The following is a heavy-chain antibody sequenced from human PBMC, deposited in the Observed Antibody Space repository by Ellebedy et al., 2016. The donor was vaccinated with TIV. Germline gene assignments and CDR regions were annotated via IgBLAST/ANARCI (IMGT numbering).Heavy chain of an antibody. CDR1: GFTVSSNY. J-gene: IGHJ4*02. D-gene: IGHD6-19*01. CDR3: ARSPYSSGWWVFDY. CDR2: IYSGGST. V-gene: IGHV3-53*01. Sequence: GESLKISCAVSGFTVSSNYMTWVRQAPGKGLEWVSVIYSGGSTYYADSVKARFTISRDNSKNTVYLQMNSLRVEDTAVYYCARSPYSSGWWVFDYWGQGTLVTVS.